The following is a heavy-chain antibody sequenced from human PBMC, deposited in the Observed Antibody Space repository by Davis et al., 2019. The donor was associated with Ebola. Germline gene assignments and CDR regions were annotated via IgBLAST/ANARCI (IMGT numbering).Heavy chain of an antibody. CDR3: ARVAPLHGDFDY. D-gene: IGHD4-17*01. CDR1: GYIFTTYY. Sequence: ASVKVSCKASGYIFTTYYVHWVRQAPGQGLEWMGVINPSSGSTTYAPKFEGRVSMTRDTSTSTLYMDLSSLRPDDTAVYYCARVAPLHGDFDYWGQGTLVTVSS. J-gene: IGHJ4*02. V-gene: IGHV1-46*01. CDR2: INPSSGST.